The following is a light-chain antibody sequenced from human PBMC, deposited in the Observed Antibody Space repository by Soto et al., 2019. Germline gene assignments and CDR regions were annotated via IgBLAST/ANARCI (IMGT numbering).Light chain of an antibody. V-gene: IGKV3-15*01. Sequence: TQSPGTLSLSPGESATLSCRASQTVSITYLTWYQQKPGQAPRLLIYGASTRATGIPARFSGSGSGTEFTLTISSLQSEDFAVYFCQQYNNWPPVTFGPGTKVDI. CDR2: GAS. CDR1: QTVSITY. J-gene: IGKJ3*01. CDR3: QQYNNWPPVT.